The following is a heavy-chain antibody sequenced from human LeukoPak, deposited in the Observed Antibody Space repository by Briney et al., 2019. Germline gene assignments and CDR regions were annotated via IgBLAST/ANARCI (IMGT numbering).Heavy chain of an antibody. D-gene: IGHD5-18*01. CDR1: GFTFSSYW. J-gene: IGHJ4*02. V-gene: IGHV3-74*01. Sequence: HPGGSLRLSCAASGFTFSSYWMQWVRHTPGKGLVWVSRIKGDGSSTSYADSVKGRFTISRDNAKNTLYLQMNSLRAEDTAVYYCARDGYSFGHDFDYWGQGTLVTVSS. CDR3: ARDGYSFGHDFDY. CDR2: IKGDGSST.